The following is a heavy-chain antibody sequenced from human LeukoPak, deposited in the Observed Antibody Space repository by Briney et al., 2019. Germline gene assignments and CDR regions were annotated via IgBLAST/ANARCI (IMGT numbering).Heavy chain of an antibody. CDR1: GFTFSSYA. J-gene: IGHJ6*03. D-gene: IGHD3-10*01. CDR2: ISYDGSNK. Sequence: GGSLRLSCAASGFTFSSYAMHWVRQAPGKGLEWVAVISYDGSNKYYADSVKGRFTISRDNSKNTLYLQMNSLRAEDTAVYYCARGGAYYYGSGSYYYYYMDVWGKGTTVTVSS. CDR3: ARGGAYYYGSGSYYYYYMDV. V-gene: IGHV3-30*04.